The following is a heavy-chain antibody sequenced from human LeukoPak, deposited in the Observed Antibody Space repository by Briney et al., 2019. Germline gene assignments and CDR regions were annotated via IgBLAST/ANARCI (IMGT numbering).Heavy chain of an antibody. CDR2: IYTTEIT. D-gene: IGHD5-18*01. CDR1: GGSISNYF. J-gene: IGHJ4*02. V-gene: IGHV4-4*07. Sequence: PSETLSLTCTVSGGSISNYFWSWIRQPAGKGLEWIGRIYTTEITNCNPSLESRVTMSVDTSKNQFSLRLNSVTAADTAVYFCARNALRGYIYGFDYWGQGTLVTVSS. CDR3: ARNALRGYIYGFDY.